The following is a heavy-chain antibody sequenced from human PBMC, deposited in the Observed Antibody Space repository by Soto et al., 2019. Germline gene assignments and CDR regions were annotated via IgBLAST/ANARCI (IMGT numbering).Heavy chain of an antibody. CDR3: ARGYCSSSSCYEFDH. D-gene: IGHD2-2*01. CDR1: GGSLTSYY. Sequence: QVQLQESGPGLVKPSETLSLTCTVSGGSLTSYYWIWIRQPPGKGLEWIGSIHNSGSTNYNPSLKCRVTXSXAXPEXPFSLKVTSVTAADSAMYYCARGYCSSSSCYEFDHWGQGSLVTVSS. J-gene: IGHJ4*02. CDR2: IHNSGST. V-gene: IGHV4-59*01.